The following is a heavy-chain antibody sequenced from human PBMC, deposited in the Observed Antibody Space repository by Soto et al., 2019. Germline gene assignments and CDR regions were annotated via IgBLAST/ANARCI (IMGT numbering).Heavy chain of an antibody. CDR3: ARGASCSSTSCYDNFHYGLAV. V-gene: IGHV1-18*01. Sequence: QVQLVQSGPEVKNPGASLKVSCKASGYTFTNYGITWVRQAPGQGLEWMGRITASNGNANYAREIQGRLTLTRDTSTNTASMELRSLRSDDTAVYYCARGASCSSTSCYDNFHYGLAVWGQGTTVIVSS. D-gene: IGHD2-2*01. CDR1: GYTFTNYG. J-gene: IGHJ6*02. CDR2: ITASNGNA.